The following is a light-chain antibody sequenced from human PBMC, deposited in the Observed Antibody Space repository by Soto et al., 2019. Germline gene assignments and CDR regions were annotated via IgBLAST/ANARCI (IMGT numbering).Light chain of an antibody. CDR1: QSLFHSDGHNY. CDR3: MQALQPPPT. CDR2: VGS. Sequence: IVMTQSPLSLPVTPGEPASISCRSSQSLFHSDGHNYLDWYVQKPGQPPQLLIYVGSTRGSGVPDRFRGSGSGPDFTLKISTVEAEDVGVYYCMQALQPPPTFGQGTRVEVK. V-gene: IGKV2-28*01. J-gene: IGKJ1*01.